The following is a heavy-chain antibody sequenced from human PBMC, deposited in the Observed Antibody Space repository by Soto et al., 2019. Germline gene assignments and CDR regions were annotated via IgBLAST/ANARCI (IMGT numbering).Heavy chain of an antibody. CDR1: GGTFSSYT. CDR2: IIPIFGTA. D-gene: IGHD5-12*01. J-gene: IGHJ2*01. V-gene: IGHV1-69*12. Sequence: QVQLVQSGAEVKKPGSSVTVSCKASGGTFSSYTISWVRQAPGQGLEWMGGIIPIFGTANYAQKFQGGVTITADESTSTAYMELSSLRSEDTAGYYCARGNHRWLQLWYFDLWGRGTLVTVSS. CDR3: ARGNHRWLQLWYFDL.